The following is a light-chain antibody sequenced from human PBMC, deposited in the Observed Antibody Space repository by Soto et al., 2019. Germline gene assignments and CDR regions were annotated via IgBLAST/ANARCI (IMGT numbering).Light chain of an antibody. CDR2: EVN. V-gene: IGLV2-8*01. Sequence: QSALTQPPSASGSPGQSVTISCTGTSSDVGGYYYVSWYQQHPGKAPKLMIYEVNKRPSGVPDRFSGSKSGTSASLAINGLQAEDEAHYYCQSYDNSLSGSWVFGGGTKVTVL. J-gene: IGLJ3*02. CDR3: QSYDNSLSGSWV. CDR1: SSDVGGYYY.